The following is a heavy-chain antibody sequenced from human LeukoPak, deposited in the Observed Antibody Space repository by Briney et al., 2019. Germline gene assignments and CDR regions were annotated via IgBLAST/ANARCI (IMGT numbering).Heavy chain of an antibody. CDR1: NYSISNSLY. CDR3: ARGTYGYYMDV. Sequence: PSETLSLTCSGSNYSISNSLYWGWLRQPPGKGLEWIGSIYRSGSTFYNPSLKSRVTISLDTSKNQFSLKLSSVTAADTAVYFCARGTYGYYMDVWGKGITVTVSS. D-gene: IGHD4-17*01. J-gene: IGHJ6*03. V-gene: IGHV4-38-2*02. CDR2: IYRSGST.